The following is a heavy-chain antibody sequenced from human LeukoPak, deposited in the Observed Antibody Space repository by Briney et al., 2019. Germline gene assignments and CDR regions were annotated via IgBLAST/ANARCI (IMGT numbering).Heavy chain of an antibody. CDR2: IIPIFGTA. Sequence: SVKVSCKASGGTLSSYAISWVRQAPGQGLEWMGGIIPIFGTANYAQKFQGRVTITADESTSTAYMELSSLRSEDTAVYYCARAGCSGGSCYGIYNWFDPWGQGTLVTVSS. V-gene: IGHV1-69*01. J-gene: IGHJ5*02. D-gene: IGHD2-15*01. CDR3: ARAGCSGGSCYGIYNWFDP. CDR1: GGTLSSYA.